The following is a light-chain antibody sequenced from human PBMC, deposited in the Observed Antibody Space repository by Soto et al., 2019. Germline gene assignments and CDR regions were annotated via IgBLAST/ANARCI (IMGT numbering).Light chain of an antibody. CDR1: QSVTSS. V-gene: IGKV1-39*01. J-gene: IGKJ2*01. Sequence: DIQMTQSPSSLSASVGDRVTITCRASQSVTSSLAWYQQKPGKAPRLLIYAASSLQSGVPSRFSGSGSGTDCTRTISSLQPEDFATYYCQHSYNTPPTFGQGTKLEIK. CDR2: AAS. CDR3: QHSYNTPPT.